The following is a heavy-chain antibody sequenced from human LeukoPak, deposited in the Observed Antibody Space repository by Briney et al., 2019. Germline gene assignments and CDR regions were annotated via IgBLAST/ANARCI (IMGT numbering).Heavy chain of an antibody. CDR1: GFTFSTYW. Sequence: GGSLRLSCAASGFTFSTYWMHWVRQAPGKGLVWVSQINTDGNSTTYADSVKGRFTVSRDNAKNTLYLQMNSLRAEDTAVYYCARGRYNWSYWGQGTVVTVSS. CDR3: ARGRYNWSY. V-gene: IGHV3-74*01. CDR2: INTDGNST. J-gene: IGHJ4*02. D-gene: IGHD1-20*01.